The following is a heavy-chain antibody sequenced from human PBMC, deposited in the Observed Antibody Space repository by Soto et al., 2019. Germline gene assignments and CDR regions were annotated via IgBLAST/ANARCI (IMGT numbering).Heavy chain of an antibody. J-gene: IGHJ6*02. V-gene: IGHV1-8*01. CDR2: MNPNSGNT. D-gene: IGHD6-13*01. CDR1: GYIFTTTSHD. Sequence: ASVKVSCKASGYIFTTTSHDINWVRQATGQGLEWMGWMNPNSGNTAYAQKFQGRVTMTTDESTSTAYMELTSLRSDDTAVYYCARDGYSSTHNYYYYGMDVWGQGTTVTVSS. CDR3: ARDGYSSTHNYYYYGMDV.